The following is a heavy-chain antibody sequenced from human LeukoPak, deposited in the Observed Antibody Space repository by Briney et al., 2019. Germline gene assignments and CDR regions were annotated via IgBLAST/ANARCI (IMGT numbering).Heavy chain of an antibody. Sequence: SETLSLTCTVTGASVSSDYWSWIRQSPGKGLEWIGYIYHSGHTMSNPSLKSRVSLSLDTSNNQFSLKLSSVTAADTAVYYCARHPFQYPFDHWGQGTVVSVSS. CDR3: ARHPFQYPFDH. J-gene: IGHJ5*02. D-gene: IGHD4-4*01. CDR2: IYHSGHT. CDR1: GASVSSDY. V-gene: IGHV4-59*08.